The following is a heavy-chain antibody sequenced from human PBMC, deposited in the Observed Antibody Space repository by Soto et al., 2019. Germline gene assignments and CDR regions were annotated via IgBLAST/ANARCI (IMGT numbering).Heavy chain of an antibody. J-gene: IGHJ4*02. CDR1: GFTFSGSA. Sequence: EVQLVESGGGLVQPGGSLKLSCAASGFTFSGSAIQWVRQASGKGLEWVGRIRSKTNSFATAYAASVNDRFTISRDDSKNPAYLQMNSLKTEDAAVYYCSRPAVGTTGDYWGRGTLVTVSS. CDR3: SRPAVGTTGDY. V-gene: IGHV3-73*02. D-gene: IGHD1-26*01. CDR2: IRSKTNSFAT.